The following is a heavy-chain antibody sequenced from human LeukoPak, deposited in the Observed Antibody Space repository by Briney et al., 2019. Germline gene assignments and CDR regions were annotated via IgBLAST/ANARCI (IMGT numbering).Heavy chain of an antibody. CDR1: GYTFSSYY. CDR3: ASSYGDLAFDI. J-gene: IGHJ3*02. D-gene: IGHD4-17*01. Sequence: GASVKVSCKASGYTFSSYYMHWVRQSPGQGLEWMGIINPSGGSTSYAQKFQGRVTMTRDTSTSTVYMELSSLRSEDTAVYYCASSYGDLAFDIWGQGTMVTVSS. CDR2: INPSGGST. V-gene: IGHV1-46*01.